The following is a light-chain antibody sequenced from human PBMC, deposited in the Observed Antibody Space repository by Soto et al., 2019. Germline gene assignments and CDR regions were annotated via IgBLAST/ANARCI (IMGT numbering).Light chain of an antibody. J-gene: IGLJ1*01. CDR2: DVA. CDR3: CTFAGRYSYV. V-gene: IGLV2-11*01. CDR1: SSDVGSYNF. Sequence: QSALTQPRSVSGSPGQSVTISCPGTSSDVGSYNFVSWHQQHPGKAPKLMIYDVAKRPSGVPDRFSGSKSGNTASLTISGLQAEDEADYYCCTFAGRYSYVFGSGTKLTVL.